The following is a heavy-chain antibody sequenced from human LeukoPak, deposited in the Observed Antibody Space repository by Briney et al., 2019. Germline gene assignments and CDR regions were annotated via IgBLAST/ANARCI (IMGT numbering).Heavy chain of an antibody. CDR3: ARDEELRYFGRISYGMDV. CDR1: GFTFSDYY. V-gene: IGHV3-11*01. CDR2: ISSSGSTI. D-gene: IGHD3-9*01. Sequence: GGSLRLSCAASGFTFSDYYMSWIRQAPGKGLEWVSYISSSGSTIYYADSVKGRFTISRDNAKNSLYLQMNSLRAEDTAAYYCARDEELRYFGRISYGMDVWGQGTTVTVSS. J-gene: IGHJ6*02.